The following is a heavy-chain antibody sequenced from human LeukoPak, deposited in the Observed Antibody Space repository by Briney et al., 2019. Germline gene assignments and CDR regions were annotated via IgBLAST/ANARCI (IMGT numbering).Heavy chain of an antibody. CDR1: GYTFTSYY. Sequence: ASVKVSCKASGYTFTSYYMHWVRQAPGQGLEWMGWINTNTGNPTYAQGFTGRFAFSLDTSVNTAYLQISSLKAEDTAVYYCARDPVPGRFDYWGQGTLVTVSS. CDR3: ARDPVPGRFDY. V-gene: IGHV7-4-1*02. J-gene: IGHJ4*02. CDR2: INTNTGNP. D-gene: IGHD6-19*01.